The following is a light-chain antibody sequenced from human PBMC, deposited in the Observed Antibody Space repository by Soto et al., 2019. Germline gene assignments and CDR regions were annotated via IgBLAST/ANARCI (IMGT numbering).Light chain of an antibody. CDR3: EQYSSYPWT. CDR2: MAS. CDR1: ENIDTR. Sequence: DIQITQSPSTLSASVGDRVTITCRASENIDTRLAWYQQRPGKAPNLLIYMASSLESGVPSRFSGSGSGTEFALPISSLQPDDFATYYCEQYSSYPWTFGKGTKVDIK. V-gene: IGKV1-5*03. J-gene: IGKJ1*01.